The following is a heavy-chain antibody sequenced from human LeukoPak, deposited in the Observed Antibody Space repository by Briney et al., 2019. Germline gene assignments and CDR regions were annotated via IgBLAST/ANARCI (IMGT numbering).Heavy chain of an antibody. CDR2: MYYSGST. CDR3: ARHSSGSYSYHYYYMDV. V-gene: IGHV4-38-2*02. CDR1: GYSISSGYD. Sequence: SETLSLTCTVSGYSISSGYDWGWIRQPPGKGLEWIGSMYYSGSTHYNPSLKSRVSISVDTSKNHFSLKLSSVTAADTAVYYCARHSSGSYSYHYYYMDVWGKGTTVTVSS. J-gene: IGHJ6*03. D-gene: IGHD1-26*01.